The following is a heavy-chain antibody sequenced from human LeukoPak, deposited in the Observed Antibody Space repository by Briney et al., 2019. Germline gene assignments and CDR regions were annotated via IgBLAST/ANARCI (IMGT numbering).Heavy chain of an antibody. CDR2: ISSSSSYI. V-gene: IGHV3-21*01. J-gene: IGHJ4*02. CDR1: GFTFSSYS. D-gene: IGHD6-13*01. CDR3: ARAYSSSWSHDH. Sequence: GGSLRLSCAASGFTFSSYSMNWVRQAPGKGLEWVSSISSSSSYIYYADSVKGRFTISRDNAKNSLYLQMNSLRAEDTAVYYCARAYSSSWSHDHWGQGTLVTVSS.